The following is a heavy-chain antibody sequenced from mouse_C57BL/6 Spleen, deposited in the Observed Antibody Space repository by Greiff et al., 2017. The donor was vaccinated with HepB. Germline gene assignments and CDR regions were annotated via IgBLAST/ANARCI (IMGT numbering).Heavy chain of an antibody. CDR3: ARAYDYWYFDV. CDR1: GYTFTSYW. Sequence: VQLQQSGAELVKPGASVKLSCKASGYTFTSYWMHWVKQRPGQGLEWIGMIHPNSGSTNYNEKFKSKATLTVDKSSSTAYMQLSSLTSEDSAVYYCARAYDYWYFDVWGTGTTVTVSS. CDR2: IHPNSGST. D-gene: IGHD2-3*01. V-gene: IGHV1-64*01. J-gene: IGHJ1*03.